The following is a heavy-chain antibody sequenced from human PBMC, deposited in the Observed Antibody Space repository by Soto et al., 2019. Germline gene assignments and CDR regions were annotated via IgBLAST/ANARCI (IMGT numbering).Heavy chain of an antibody. CDR3: ARVAITLIRGLKVYFYSMDV. V-gene: IGHV1-18*01. J-gene: IGHJ6*02. CDR1: GYTFNNNG. D-gene: IGHD3-10*01. CDR2: ISVYNGNK. Sequence: QLVQSGGEVKEPGASVQVSCKASGYTFNNNGITWVRQAPRQGLEWLGWISVYNGNKNYAKKVQGRVSMTADTSTSTAHMELRSLQSDDTAVYFCARVAITLIRGLKVYFYSMDVWGQGTTVTVSS.